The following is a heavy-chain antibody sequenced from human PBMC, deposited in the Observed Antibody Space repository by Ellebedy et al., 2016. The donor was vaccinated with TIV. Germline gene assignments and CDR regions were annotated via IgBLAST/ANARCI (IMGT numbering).Heavy chain of an antibody. J-gene: IGHJ4*02. D-gene: IGHD3-3*01. CDR2: IYYTGTT. Sequence: SETLSLXXTVSGDSINSGDYYWSWIRQPPGMGLEWIGYIYYTGTTYYNPSLKGRITISVDTSKNHFSLRLRSVTAADTALYFCARETDFWSDSSYFDSWGQGILVAVSS. CDR3: ARETDFWSDSSYFDS. CDR1: GDSINSGDYY. V-gene: IGHV4-30-4*01.